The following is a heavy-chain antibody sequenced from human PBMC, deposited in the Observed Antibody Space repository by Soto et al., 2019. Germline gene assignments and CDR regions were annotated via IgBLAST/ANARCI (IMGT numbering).Heavy chain of an antibody. Sequence: EVQLVESGGGLVQPGGSLRLSCAASGFTFSDHDMDWVRQAPGKGLEWVGRSKKKADSYTTEYAASVKGGFTISREDSKNSLHLQMDSLKTEDTAIYYCTRANFFGGNIYVGHFCGQGTLVAVSS. J-gene: IGHJ1*01. CDR1: GFTFSDHD. D-gene: IGHD2-15*01. CDR2: SKKKADSYTT. CDR3: TRANFFGGNIYVGHF. V-gene: IGHV3-72*01.